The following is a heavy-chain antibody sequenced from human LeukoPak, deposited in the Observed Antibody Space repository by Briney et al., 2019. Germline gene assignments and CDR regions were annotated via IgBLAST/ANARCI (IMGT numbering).Heavy chain of an antibody. CDR2: ISAYNGNT. V-gene: IGHV1-18*01. D-gene: IGHD3-22*01. Sequence: ASVKVSCKASGYTFTSYGISWVRQAPGQGLEWMGWISAYNGNTNYAQKLQGGVTMTTDTSTSTAYMELRSLRSDDTAVYYCARDEHYDSSGYSDAFDIWGQGTMVTVSS. CDR1: GYTFTSYG. J-gene: IGHJ3*02. CDR3: ARDEHYDSSGYSDAFDI.